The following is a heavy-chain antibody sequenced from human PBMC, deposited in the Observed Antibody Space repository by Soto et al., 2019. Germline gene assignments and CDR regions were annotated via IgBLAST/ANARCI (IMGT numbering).Heavy chain of an antibody. CDR2: ISGSGGST. CDR1: GFTFSSYA. V-gene: IGHV3-23*01. J-gene: IGHJ6*04. D-gene: IGHD3-3*01. CDR3: AKASRDYDFWSGLFTLDV. Sequence: PGWSMRLSCAASGFTFSSYAMSWVRQTPGKGLEWVSAISGSGGSTYYADSVKGRFTISRDNSKNTLYLQMNSLRAEDTAVYYCAKASRDYDFWSGLFTLDVWGKGTTVTVSS.